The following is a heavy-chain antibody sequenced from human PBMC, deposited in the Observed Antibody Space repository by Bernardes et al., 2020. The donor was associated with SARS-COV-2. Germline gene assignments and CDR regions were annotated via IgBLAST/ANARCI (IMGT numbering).Heavy chain of an antibody. Sequence: SETLSLTCTVSGGSIGSYYLAWIRQPPGKGLEWIGYIYYSGSTNYNPSLKSRFTISVDKSQNQFSLNLSSVTPADTAVYYCSRDLSHLVRRGFDLWGRGTLGTVSS. CDR1: GGSIGSYY. CDR2: IYYSGST. D-gene: IGHD3-10*01. J-gene: IGHJ2*01. V-gene: IGHV4-59*01. CDR3: SRDLSHLVRRGFDL.